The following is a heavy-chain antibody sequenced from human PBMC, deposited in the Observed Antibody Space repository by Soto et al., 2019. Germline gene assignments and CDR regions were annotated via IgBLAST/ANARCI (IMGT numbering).Heavy chain of an antibody. CDR2: IFYSGST. V-gene: IGHV4-39*01. Sequence: SETLSLTCTVSGGSISSSSYYWGWIRQPPGKGLEWIGTIFYSGSTYYNPSLKSRVTISVDTSKNQFSLKLSSVTAADTAVYYCAIPRNLYDRTCYFLWGPGTLVTLSS. D-gene: IGHD3-22*01. CDR1: GGSISSSSYY. J-gene: IGHJ4*02. CDR3: AIPRNLYDRTCYFL.